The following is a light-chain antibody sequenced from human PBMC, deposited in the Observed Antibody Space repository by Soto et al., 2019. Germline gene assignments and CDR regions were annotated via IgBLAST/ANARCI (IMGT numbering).Light chain of an antibody. CDR1: SSSIGGNY. Sequence: QSVLTQPPSASGTPGQRVTISCSGTSSSIGGNYVYWYQQLPGTAPKLLINSNNQRPSGVPDRFSGSKSGTSASLTIRGLRSEDEADYYCAAWDDSLSGSYVVFGGGTKVTVL. J-gene: IGLJ2*01. CDR2: SNN. V-gene: IGLV1-47*02. CDR3: AAWDDSLSGSYVV.